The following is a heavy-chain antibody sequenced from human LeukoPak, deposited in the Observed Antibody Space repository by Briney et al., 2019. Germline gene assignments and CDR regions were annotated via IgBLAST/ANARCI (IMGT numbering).Heavy chain of an antibody. CDR1: GYSFTSYW. Sequence: GESLKISCKASGYSFTSYWIGWVRQTPGKGLEWLGVIYPGDPRTRYNPSFEGQVTISADKSITTAYLQWSSLRASDTALYFCACREFYSPWPGPWGQGTLVTVSS. CDR3: ACREFYSPWPGP. D-gene: IGHD5-18*01. J-gene: IGHJ5*02. CDR2: IYPGDPRT. V-gene: IGHV5-51*01.